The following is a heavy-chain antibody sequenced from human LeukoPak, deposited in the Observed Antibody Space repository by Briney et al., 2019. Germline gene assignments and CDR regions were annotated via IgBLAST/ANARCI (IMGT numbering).Heavy chain of an antibody. CDR2: ISGSGGSI. D-gene: IGHD2-21*02. CDR3: AKEPLYCGGDCYEPFDY. Sequence: GGSLRLSCAASGFTFSSYAMSWVRQAPGKGLEWVSTISGSGGSIYYADSVKGRFTISRDNYKNTLYLQMNSLRAEDTAVYYCAKEPLYCGGDCYEPFDYWGQGTLVTVSP. CDR1: GFTFSSYA. J-gene: IGHJ4*02. V-gene: IGHV3-23*01.